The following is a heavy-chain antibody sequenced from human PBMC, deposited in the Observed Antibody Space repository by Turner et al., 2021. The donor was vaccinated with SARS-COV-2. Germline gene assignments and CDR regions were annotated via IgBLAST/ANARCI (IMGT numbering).Heavy chain of an antibody. CDR3: ARGLFRYGYYYGMDV. D-gene: IGHD5-18*01. J-gene: IGHJ6*02. CDR2: IGTAGDR. CDR1: GFTFSSYD. V-gene: IGHV3-13*01. Sequence: VQLVESGGGLVQPGGSLRLSCQASGFTFSSYDMHWLGQATGKGLEWVSAIGTAGDRYYPGSVKGRFTISREKAKNSLYLQMNSLRAGDTAVYYGARGLFRYGYYYGMDVWGQGTTVTVSS.